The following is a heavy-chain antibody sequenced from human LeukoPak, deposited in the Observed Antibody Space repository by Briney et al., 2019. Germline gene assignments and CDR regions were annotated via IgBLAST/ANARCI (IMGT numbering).Heavy chain of an antibody. J-gene: IGHJ4*02. Sequence: SETLSLTCIVSGGSISSYYWSWIRQPPGKGLEWIGYIYYSGSTNYNPSLKSRVTISVDTSKNQFSLKLSSVTAADTAVYYCARVRRSGPFDYWGQGTLVTVSS. V-gene: IGHV4-59*01. CDR3: ARVRRSGPFDY. CDR1: GGSISSYY. CDR2: IYYSGST. D-gene: IGHD5-12*01.